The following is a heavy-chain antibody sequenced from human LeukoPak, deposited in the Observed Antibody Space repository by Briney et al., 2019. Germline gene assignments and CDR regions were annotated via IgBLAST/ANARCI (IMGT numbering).Heavy chain of an antibody. CDR3: GRELRSGGLDY. Sequence: WASVKVSCTASGGTFSSYAISWVRQAPGQGLEWMGGIIPIFGTANYAQKFQGRVTITADESTSTAYMELSSLRSEDTAVYYCGRELRSGGLDYWGQGSLVTVSS. V-gene: IGHV1-69*13. CDR1: GGTFSSYA. CDR2: IIPIFGTA. J-gene: IGHJ4*02. D-gene: IGHD2-15*01.